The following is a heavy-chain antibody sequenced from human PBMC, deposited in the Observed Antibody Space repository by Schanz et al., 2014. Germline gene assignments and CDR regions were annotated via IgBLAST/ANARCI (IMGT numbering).Heavy chain of an antibody. CDR2: INAANGNT. Sequence: QVQLVQSGAEVKKPGSSVKVSCKASGYSFISHAIHWVRQAPGQRLEWMGWINAANGNTRYSQKFQGRVTITADKSSDTAYKELSSLRSEDTAVYYCAREVGLYDRGWFDPWGQGTLVTVSS. CDR3: AREVGLYDRGWFDP. CDR1: GYSFISHA. V-gene: IGHV1-3*01. D-gene: IGHD3-22*01. J-gene: IGHJ5*02.